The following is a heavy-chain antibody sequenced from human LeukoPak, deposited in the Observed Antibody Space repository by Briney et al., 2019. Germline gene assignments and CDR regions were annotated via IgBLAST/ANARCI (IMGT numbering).Heavy chain of an antibody. CDR1: GFTFTDYA. V-gene: IGHV1-3*03. D-gene: IGHD6-13*01. J-gene: IGHJ6*03. Sequence: GASVKVSCKAYGFTFTDYAIHWVRQAPGQRPEWMGWINAGNGHTRYSQEFQGRVTITRDASASTAYMELNSLGSEDMAMYYCARGRGTSGSNRDFYYYYYMDVWGKGTTVAVSS. CDR3: ARGRGTSGSNRDFYYYYYMDV. CDR2: INAGNGHT.